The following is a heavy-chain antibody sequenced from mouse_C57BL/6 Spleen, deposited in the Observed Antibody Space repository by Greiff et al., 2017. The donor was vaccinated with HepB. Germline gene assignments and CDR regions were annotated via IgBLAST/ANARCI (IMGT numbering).Heavy chain of an antibody. CDR2: ISDGGSYT. D-gene: IGHD1-1*02. CDR1: GFTFSSYA. V-gene: IGHV5-4*01. J-gene: IGHJ4*01. CDR3: ARDSDYGAMDY. Sequence: EVKLMESGGGLVKPGGSLKLSCAASGFTFSSYAMSWVRQTPEKRLEWVATISDGGSYTYYPDNVKGRFTISRDNAKNNLYLQMSHLKSEDTAMYYYARDSDYGAMDYWGQGTSVTVSS.